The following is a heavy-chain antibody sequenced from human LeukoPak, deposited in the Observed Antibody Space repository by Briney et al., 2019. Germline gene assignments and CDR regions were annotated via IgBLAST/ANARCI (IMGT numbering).Heavy chain of an antibody. J-gene: IGHJ4*02. CDR3: ARYVVYGSGKYYFDY. CDR2: IYYSGNT. Sequence: SETLSLTCTVSGGSISSSDYYGAWIRQPPGKGLEWIGSIYYSGNTYYHPSLKSRVTISVDTSKNQFSLKLSSVTAADTAVYLCARYVVYGSGKYYFDYWGQGSLVTVSS. V-gene: IGHV4-39*01. D-gene: IGHD3-10*01. CDR1: GGSISSSDYY.